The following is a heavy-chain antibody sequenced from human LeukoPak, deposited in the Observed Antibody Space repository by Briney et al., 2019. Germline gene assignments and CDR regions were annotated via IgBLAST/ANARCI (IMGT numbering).Heavy chain of an antibody. CDR1: GFSFSSYW. CDR2: IKYDGSHK. V-gene: IGHV3-7*01. D-gene: IGHD3-22*01. J-gene: IGHJ4*02. Sequence: GGSLRLSCVASGFSFSSYWMAWVRQAPGKGLEWVSNIKYDGSHKYYVDSVKGRFTISRDNAKNSVYLQMNSLRVDDTAVYFCASAYYSSGNDWGQGTMVTASS. CDR3: ASAYYSSGND.